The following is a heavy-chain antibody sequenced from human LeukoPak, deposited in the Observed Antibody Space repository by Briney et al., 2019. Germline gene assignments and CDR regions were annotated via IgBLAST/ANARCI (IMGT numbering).Heavy chain of an antibody. D-gene: IGHD6-6*01. V-gene: IGHV3-48*01. J-gene: IGHJ4*02. CDR1: GFTFSSYS. CDR3: ARDLVAAREVGDFDY. Sequence: PGGSLRLSCAASGFTFSSYSMNWVRQAPGKGLEWVSHITASGTAMFYADSVKGRFTISRDNAKNSLYLQMNSLRAEDTAVYYCARDLVAAREVGDFDYWGQGTLVTVSS. CDR2: ITASGTAM.